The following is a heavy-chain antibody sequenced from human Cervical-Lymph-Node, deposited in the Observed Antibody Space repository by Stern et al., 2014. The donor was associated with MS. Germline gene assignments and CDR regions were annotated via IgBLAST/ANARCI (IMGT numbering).Heavy chain of an antibody. D-gene: IGHD3-3*01. CDR3: ARVVRFLEWVPFDP. V-gene: IGHV4-30-2*01. J-gene: IGHJ5*02. CDR2: IYEDESS. Sequence: QLQLQESGSGLVRPSQTLSLTCTVSGGSVSSGGYTWSWLRQPPGKGLEWIGYIYEDESSYYNPSLKSRVTLSIDRSKNQFSLRLSSRTAADTALYYCARVVRFLEWVPFDPWGQGILVTVSS. CDR1: GGSVSSGGYT.